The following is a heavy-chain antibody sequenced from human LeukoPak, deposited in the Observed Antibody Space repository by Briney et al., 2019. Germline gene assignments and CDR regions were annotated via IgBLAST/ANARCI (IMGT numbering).Heavy chain of an antibody. CDR2: MNPNSGNT. D-gene: IGHD6-13*01. V-gene: IGHV1-8*01. CDR1: GYTFTSYD. CDR3: ARSSSWYLVSLGY. J-gene: IGHJ4*02. Sequence: GASVKVSCKASGYTFTSYDINWVRQATGQGLEWMGWMNPNSGNTGYAQKFQGRVTMTRNTSISTAYMELSSLRSEDTAVYYCARSSSWYLVSLGYWGQGTLVTVSS.